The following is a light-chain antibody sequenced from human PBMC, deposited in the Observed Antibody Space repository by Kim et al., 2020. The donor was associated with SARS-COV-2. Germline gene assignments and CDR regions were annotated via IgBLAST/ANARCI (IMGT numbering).Light chain of an antibody. J-gene: IGKJ4*01. Sequence: IQLTQSPSSLSASVGDRVTITCRASQGISNHLAWYQQKPGKAPELLIYGASTLQSGVPSRFSGSGSGTDFTLTISSLQPDDFATYYCQHLNSYPLTFGGGTMVEIK. V-gene: IGKV1-9*01. CDR3: QHLNSYPLT. CDR1: QGISNH. CDR2: GAS.